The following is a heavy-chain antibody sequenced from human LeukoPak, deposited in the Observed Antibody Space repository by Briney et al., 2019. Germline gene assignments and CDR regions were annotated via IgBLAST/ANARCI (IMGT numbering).Heavy chain of an antibody. CDR2: INHSGST. J-gene: IGHJ3*02. Sequence: SETLSLTCAVYGGSFSGYYWSWIRQPPGKGLEWIGEINHSGSTNYNPSLKSRVTISVDTSKNQFSLKLSSVTAADTVVYYCARAFLDAFDIWGQGTMVTVSS. V-gene: IGHV4-34*01. CDR3: ARAFLDAFDI. CDR1: GGSFSGYY. D-gene: IGHD2/OR15-2a*01.